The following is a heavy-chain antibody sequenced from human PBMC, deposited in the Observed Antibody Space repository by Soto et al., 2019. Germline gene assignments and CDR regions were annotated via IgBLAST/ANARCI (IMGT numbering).Heavy chain of an antibody. CDR3: VQGASTAHQPLDS. V-gene: IGHV3-30*03. CDR1: GFFFRNFG. D-gene: IGHD1-26*01. CDR2: ISGDGNDK. J-gene: IGHJ4*02. Sequence: QVQLVESGGGVVQPGRSLRLSCAASGFFFRNFGMHWVRRAPGKGLEWVAAISGDGNDKYYPDSMKGRFTISRDNFNNTLYLQLNSQRPEDTAVYHCVQGASTAHQPLDSWGQGVLVTVSS.